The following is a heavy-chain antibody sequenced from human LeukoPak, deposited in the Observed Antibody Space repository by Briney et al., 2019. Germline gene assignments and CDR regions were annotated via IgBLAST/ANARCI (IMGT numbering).Heavy chain of an antibody. V-gene: IGHV4-30-2*01. CDR3: ARVGFGGSGWYYFDY. Sequence: SETLSLTCAVSGGSISSGGYSWSWIRQPPGKGLEWIGYIYHSGSTYYNPSLKSRVTISVDRSKNQFSLKLSSVTAADTAVYYCARVGFGGSGWYYFDYWSQGTLVTVSS. J-gene: IGHJ4*02. CDR2: IYHSGST. CDR1: GGSISSGGYS. D-gene: IGHD6-19*01.